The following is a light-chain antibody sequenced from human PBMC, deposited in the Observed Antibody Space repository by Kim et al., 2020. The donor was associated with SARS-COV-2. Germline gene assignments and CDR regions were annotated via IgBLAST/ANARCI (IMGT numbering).Light chain of an antibody. CDR1: QSVTSY. V-gene: IGKV3-20*01. CDR2: DTS. J-gene: IGKJ1*01. Sequence: LSPGERATLSCRATQSVTSYLAWYQQKPGQAPRLLIFDTSSRATGIPDRFSGSGSGTDFTLSISRLEPEDSAVYYCQQYGISPRTFGQGTKVDIK. CDR3: QQYGISPRT.